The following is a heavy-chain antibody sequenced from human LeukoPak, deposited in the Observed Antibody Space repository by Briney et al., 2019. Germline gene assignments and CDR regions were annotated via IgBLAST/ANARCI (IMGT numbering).Heavy chain of an antibody. D-gene: IGHD6-6*01. CDR1: GFTFSSYT. J-gene: IGHJ3*02. CDR3: ARGPSIAARYDAFDI. Sequence: GGSLRLSCAASGFTFSSYTMNWVRQAPGKGLEWVSSIAGSSGYISYADSVKGRFTISRDNAKNSLYLQVISLRAEDTAVYYCARGPSIAARYDAFDIWGQGTMVTVSS. V-gene: IGHV3-21*01. CDR2: IAGSSGYI.